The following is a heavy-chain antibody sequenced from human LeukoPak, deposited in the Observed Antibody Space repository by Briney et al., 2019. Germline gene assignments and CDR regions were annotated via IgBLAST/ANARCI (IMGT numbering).Heavy chain of an antibody. CDR1: GFSFSSSA. Sequence: PRESLRLSCAGSGFSFSSSAMSWVRQTPGKGLEWVSSITGNGATTYYSDSVKGRFTISRDNSRNTLSLQMSSLRVEDTAVYYCAKERRRVDTAMVRSYYFENWGQGTLVTVSS. V-gene: IGHV3-23*01. CDR3: AKERRRVDTAMVRSYYFEN. D-gene: IGHD5-18*01. J-gene: IGHJ4*02. CDR2: ITGNGATT.